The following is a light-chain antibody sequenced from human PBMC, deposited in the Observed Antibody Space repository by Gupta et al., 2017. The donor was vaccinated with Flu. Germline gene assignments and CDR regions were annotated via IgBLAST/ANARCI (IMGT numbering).Light chain of an antibody. J-gene: IGLJ3*02. Sequence: QSVLTQPPSASRTPGQRVTISCSGSSSNIGSSYLFWYQQLPGTAPKLLIYRNHQRPSGVPDRFSGSKSGTSASLAISGLRSEDESDYYCAAWDDSLSAWVFGGGTKLTVL. CDR1: SSNIGSSY. CDR2: RNH. CDR3: AAWDDSLSAWV. V-gene: IGLV1-47*01.